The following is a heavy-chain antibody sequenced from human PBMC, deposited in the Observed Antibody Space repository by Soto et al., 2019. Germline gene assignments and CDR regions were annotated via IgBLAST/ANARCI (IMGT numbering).Heavy chain of an antibody. CDR3: ARDASTPVPSAYGMDV. D-gene: IGHD2-2*01. J-gene: IGHJ6*02. CDR2: IWYDGSNK. Sequence: GSLRLSCAASGFTFSSYGMHWVRQAPGKGLEWVAVIWYDGSNKYYADSVKGRFTISRDNSKNTLYLQMNSLRAEDTAVYYCARDASTPVPSAYGMDVWGQGTTVTVSS. V-gene: IGHV3-33*01. CDR1: GFTFSSYG.